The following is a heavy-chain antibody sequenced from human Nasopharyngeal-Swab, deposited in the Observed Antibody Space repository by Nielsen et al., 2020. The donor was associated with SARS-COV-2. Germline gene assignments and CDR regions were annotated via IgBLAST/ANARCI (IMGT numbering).Heavy chain of an antibody. J-gene: IGHJ4*02. CDR3: ASEYSGYDHGD. V-gene: IGHV1-69*13. CDR1: GGTFSSYA. CDR2: VIPIFGTA. Sequence: SVKVSCKASGGTFSSYAISWVRQAPGQGLEWMGGVIPIFGTANYAQKFQGRVTITADESTSTAYMELSSLRSEDTAVYYCASEYSGYDHGDWGQGTLVTVSS. D-gene: IGHD5-12*01.